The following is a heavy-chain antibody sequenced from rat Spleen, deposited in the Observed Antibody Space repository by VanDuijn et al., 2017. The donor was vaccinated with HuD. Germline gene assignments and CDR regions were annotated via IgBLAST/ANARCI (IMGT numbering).Heavy chain of an antibody. Sequence: EVQLVESGGGLVQPGRPLKLSCVASGFTLNNYWMTWIRQAPGKGLEWVASISYDGSSTYYRDSVKGRFTISRDYAKSTLYLQMDSLRSEDTATYYCTTYPFAYWGQGTLVTVSS. V-gene: IGHV5-31*01. J-gene: IGHJ3*01. CDR1: GFTLNNYW. D-gene: IGHD1-2*01. CDR2: ISYDGSST. CDR3: TTYPFAY.